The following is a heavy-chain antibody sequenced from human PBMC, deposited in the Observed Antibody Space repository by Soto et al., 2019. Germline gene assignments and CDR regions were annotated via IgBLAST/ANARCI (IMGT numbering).Heavy chain of an antibody. J-gene: IGHJ5*02. CDR1: GFTFSSYG. CDR3: ARDGVTSNWFDP. V-gene: IGHV3-33*01. D-gene: IGHD4-4*01. Sequence: QVQLVESGGGVVQPGRSPRLSCAASGFTFSSYGMHWVRQAPGKGLEWVAVIWYDGSNKYYADSVKGRFTISRDNSKNTLYLQMNSLRAEDTAVYYCARDGVTSNWFDPWGQGTLVTVSS. CDR2: IWYDGSNK.